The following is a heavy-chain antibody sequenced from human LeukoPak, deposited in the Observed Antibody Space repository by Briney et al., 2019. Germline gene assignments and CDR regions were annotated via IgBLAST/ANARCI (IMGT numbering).Heavy chain of an antibody. CDR2: TNSDGSST. J-gene: IGHJ6*02. CDR1: GFTFRSYW. V-gene: IGHV3-74*01. CDR3: ASAEVIQYGMDV. D-gene: IGHD3-16*02. Sequence: GGSLRLSCAASGFTFRSYWMHWVRQAPGKGLVWVSRTNSDGSSTSYADSVKGRFTISRDNAKNTLFLQMNTLRAEDTAVYYCASAEVIQYGMDVWGQGTTVTVSS.